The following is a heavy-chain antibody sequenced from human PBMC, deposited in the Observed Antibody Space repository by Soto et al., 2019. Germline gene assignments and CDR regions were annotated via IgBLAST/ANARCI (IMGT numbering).Heavy chain of an antibody. CDR3: AKDLFDTAMTQLEDY. D-gene: IGHD5-18*01. Sequence: QVQLVESGGGVVQPGRSLRLSCAASGFTFSSYGMHWVRQAPGKGLEWVAVISYDGSNKYYADSVKGRFTISRDNSKNTLYLQMNSLRAEDTAVYYCAKDLFDTAMTQLEDYWGQGTLVTVSS. CDR1: GFTFSSYG. CDR2: ISYDGSNK. V-gene: IGHV3-30*18. J-gene: IGHJ4*02.